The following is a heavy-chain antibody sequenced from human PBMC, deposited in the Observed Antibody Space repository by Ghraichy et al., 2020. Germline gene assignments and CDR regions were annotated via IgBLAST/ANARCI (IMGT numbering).Heavy chain of an antibody. V-gene: IGHV3-21*01. CDR1: GFAFSDHS. CDR3: ARGDWHIGS. D-gene: IGHD1/OR15-1a*01. J-gene: IGHJ4*02. Sequence: GGSLRLSCAASGFAFSDHSMNWIRQTPVKGLQWVASITSSGSYSHYGDSAKGRFTISRDNGKNLLFLQMNSLRTEDTAVYFCARGDWHIGSWGQGTVVTVSS. CDR2: ITSSGSYS.